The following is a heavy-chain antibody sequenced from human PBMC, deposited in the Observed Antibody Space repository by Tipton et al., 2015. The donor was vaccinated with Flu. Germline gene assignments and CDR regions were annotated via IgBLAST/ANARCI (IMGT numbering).Heavy chain of an antibody. CDR2: IYYSGST. CDR1: GGSISSSSFY. V-gene: IGHV4-39*07. Sequence: TLSLTCIVSGGSISSSSFYWGWLRQPPGKGLEWTGSIYYSGSTYYNPSLKSRVTISVDTSKNQFSLKVSPVTAADTAVYYCATDRHGSRDSSHAEYFQHWGQGTLVTVSS. J-gene: IGHJ1*01. D-gene: IGHD5-24*01. CDR3: ATDRHGSRDSSHAEYFQH.